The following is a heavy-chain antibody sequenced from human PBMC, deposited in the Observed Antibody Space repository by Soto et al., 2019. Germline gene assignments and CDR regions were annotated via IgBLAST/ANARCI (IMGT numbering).Heavy chain of an antibody. J-gene: IGHJ3*02. CDR1: TASFHDYY. CDR2: IYHTGNT. D-gene: IGHD3-16*02. CDR3: ARDVGIHDAFDI. V-gene: IGHV4-59*13. Sequence: QVRLHESGPGLVKPSETLSLTCTVSTASFHDYYWSWIRQPPGKGLEWIGSIYHTGNTNYNPSLESRVSISVDTSKIQFSLSLSSVTAADTAVYYCARDVGIHDAFDIWGQGTLVTVSS.